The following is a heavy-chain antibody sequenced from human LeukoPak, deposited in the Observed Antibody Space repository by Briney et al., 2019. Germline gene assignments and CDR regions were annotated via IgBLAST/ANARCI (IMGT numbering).Heavy chain of an antibody. CDR3: ARVSSWFDP. CDR2: MYYSGST. CDR1: GGSISTSSYY. V-gene: IGHV4-31*03. J-gene: IGHJ5*02. Sequence: SETLSLTCTVSGGSISTSSYYWGWIRQPPGKGLEWIGHMYYSGSTYYNPSLKSRLTISIDTSKNQFSLKLSSVTAADTAVYYCARVSSWFDPWGQGTLVTVSS.